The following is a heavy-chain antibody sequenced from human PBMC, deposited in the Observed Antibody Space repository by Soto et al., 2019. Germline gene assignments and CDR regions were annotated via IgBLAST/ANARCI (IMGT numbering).Heavy chain of an antibody. CDR2: ISYDGSNK. V-gene: IGHV3-30-3*01. J-gene: IGHJ4*02. D-gene: IGHD4-17*01. Sequence: LRLSCAASGFTFSSYAMHWVRQAPGKGLEWVAVISYDGSNKYYADSVKGRFTISRDNSKNTLYLQMNSLRAEDTAVYYCARGLYGDYVGLSPYWGQGTLVTVSS. CDR3: ARGLYGDYVGLSPY. CDR1: GFTFSSYA.